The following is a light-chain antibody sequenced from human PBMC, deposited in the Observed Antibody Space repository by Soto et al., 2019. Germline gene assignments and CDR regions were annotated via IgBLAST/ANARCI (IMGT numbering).Light chain of an antibody. CDR2: EVS. CDR1: SSDVGGYNY. CDR3: SSYGGSNPVV. V-gene: IGLV2-8*01. Sequence: QSALTQPPSASGSPGQSGTISCTGSSSDVGGYNYVSWYQQHPGKAPKLMIYEVSKRPSGVPDRLSGSKSGNTASLTVSGLQAEDEADYYCSSYGGSNPVVFGGGTKLTVL. J-gene: IGLJ2*01.